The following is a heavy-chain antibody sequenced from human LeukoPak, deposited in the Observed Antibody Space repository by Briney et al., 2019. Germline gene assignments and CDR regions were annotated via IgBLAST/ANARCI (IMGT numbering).Heavy chain of an antibody. CDR1: GYSFTSYW. V-gene: IGHV5-51*03. CDR2: IYPDDSDT. CDR3: ARLAFCTNAVCFSNYYYSMDV. J-gene: IGHJ6*03. Sequence: GESLNLSCKGSGYSFTSYWIGWVRQMPGKGLEWMLIIYPDDSDTKYSPSFQGQVTISADKSISTAYLQWSSLKASDTAMYYCARLAFCTNAVCFSNYYYSMDVWGRGTTVTVSS. D-gene: IGHD2-8*01.